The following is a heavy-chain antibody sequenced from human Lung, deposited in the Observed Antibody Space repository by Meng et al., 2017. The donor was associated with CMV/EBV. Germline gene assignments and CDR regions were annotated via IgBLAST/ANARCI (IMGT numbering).Heavy chain of an antibody. J-gene: IGHJ4*02. V-gene: IGHV3-30*04. CDR1: GFTFSSYA. CDR2: ISYDGSNK. Sequence: GESLKISCAASGFTFSSYAMHWVRQAPGKGLEWVAVISYDGSNKYYADSVKGRSTISRDNSKNTLYLQMNRLRAEDTAVYYCARDSLSGYSPRFDYWGQGTLVTVSS. D-gene: IGHD3-3*01. CDR3: ARDSLSGYSPRFDY.